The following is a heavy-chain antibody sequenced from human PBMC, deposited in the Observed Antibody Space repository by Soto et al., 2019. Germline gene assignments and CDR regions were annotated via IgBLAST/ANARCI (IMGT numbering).Heavy chain of an antibody. D-gene: IGHD3-9*01. V-gene: IGHV1-18*01. Sequence: GASVKVSCKASGYTFTSYGISGVRQAPGQGLEWMGWISAYNGNTNYAQKLQGRVTMTTDTSTSTADMELRSLRSDDTAVYYCARGRYYDIMTGYTYDWFDPWGQGTMVPVYS. CDR3: ARGRYYDIMTGYTYDWFDP. J-gene: IGHJ5*02. CDR1: GYTFTSYG. CDR2: ISAYNGNT.